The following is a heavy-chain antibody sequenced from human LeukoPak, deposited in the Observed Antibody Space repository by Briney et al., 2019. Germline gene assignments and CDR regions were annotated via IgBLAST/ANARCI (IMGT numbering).Heavy chain of an antibody. CDR1: GGSIRSYY. CDR3: ARVSVVGYYGMDV. V-gene: IGHV4-59*01. CDR2: IYYSGST. J-gene: IGHJ6*02. Sequence: SETLSLTCSVSGGSIRSYYWSWIRQPPGKGLEWIGYIYYSGSTNYNPSLKSRVTISVDTSKNQFSLKLSSVTAADTAVYYCARVSVVGYYGMDVWGQGTTVTVSS.